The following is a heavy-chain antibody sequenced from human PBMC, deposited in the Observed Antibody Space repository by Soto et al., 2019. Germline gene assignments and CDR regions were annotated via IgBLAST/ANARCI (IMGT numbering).Heavy chain of an antibody. D-gene: IGHD2-2*01. CDR1: GGTFSSYA. V-gene: IGHV1-69*13. CDR2: IIPIFGTA. Sequence: SVKVSCKASGGTFSSYAISWVRQAPGQGLEWMGGIIPIFGTANYAQKFQGRVTITADESTSTAYMELSSLRSEDTAVYYCARDWTGVLSSTIVLYGMDVWGQGTTVTVSS. CDR3: ARDWTGVLSSTIVLYGMDV. J-gene: IGHJ6*02.